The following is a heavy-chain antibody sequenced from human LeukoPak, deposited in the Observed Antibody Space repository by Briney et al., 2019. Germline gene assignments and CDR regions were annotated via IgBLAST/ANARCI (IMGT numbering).Heavy chain of an antibody. D-gene: IGHD3-22*01. V-gene: IGHV3-7*01. CDR3: ARINTYYYDSSGFLRLDVTDY. CDR2: IKQDGSEK. J-gene: IGHJ4*02. CDR1: GFTFSSYW. Sequence: GGSLRLSCAASGFTFSSYWMSWVRQAPGRGLEWVANIKQDGSEKYYVDSVKGRFTISRDNAKNSPYLQMNSLRAEDTAVYYCARINTYYYDSSGFLRLDVTDYWGQGTLVTVSS.